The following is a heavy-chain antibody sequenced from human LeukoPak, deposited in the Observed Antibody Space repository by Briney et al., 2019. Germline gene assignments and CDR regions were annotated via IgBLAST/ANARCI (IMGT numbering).Heavy chain of an antibody. CDR1: GFTFSSYA. CDR2: ISGSGGST. V-gene: IGHV3-23*01. D-gene: IGHD3-10*01. CDR3: AKDLRGYYGSGSYYFNWFDP. J-gene: IGHJ5*02. Sequence: GGSLRLSCAASGFTFSSYAISWVRQAPGKGLEWVSAISGSGGSTYYADSVKGRFTISRDNSKNTLYLQMNSLRAEDTAVYYCAKDLRGYYGSGSYYFNWFDPWGQGTLVTVST.